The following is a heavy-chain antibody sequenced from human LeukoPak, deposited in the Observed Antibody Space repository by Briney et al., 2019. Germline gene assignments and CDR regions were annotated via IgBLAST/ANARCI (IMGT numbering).Heavy chain of an antibody. D-gene: IGHD3-16*01. CDR1: GYIFTELS. Sequence: ASVKVSCKVSGYIFTELSMHWVRQSPGQGPEWMGGSDPENGKTVYAQNFQGRVTMTKDISTDTAYMELTRLTSDDTAIYYCAIDTVYYDPPTYWGQGTLVTVSS. CDR3: AIDTVYYDPPTY. CDR2: SDPENGKT. V-gene: IGHV1-24*01. J-gene: IGHJ4*01.